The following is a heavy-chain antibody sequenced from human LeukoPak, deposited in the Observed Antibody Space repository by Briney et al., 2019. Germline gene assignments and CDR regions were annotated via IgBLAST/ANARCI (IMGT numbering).Heavy chain of an antibody. CDR2: MNPNSGNT. V-gene: IGHV1-8*02. CDR1: GGTFSSYA. D-gene: IGHD3-22*01. Sequence: GASVKVSCKASGGTFSSYAISWVRQAPGQGLEWMGWMNPNSGNTGSAQKFQGRVSMTRNTPISTAYMELSSLRSEDTAVYYCARVGYDSSGYYLHDYWGQGTLVTVSS. CDR3: ARVGYDSSGYYLHDY. J-gene: IGHJ4*02.